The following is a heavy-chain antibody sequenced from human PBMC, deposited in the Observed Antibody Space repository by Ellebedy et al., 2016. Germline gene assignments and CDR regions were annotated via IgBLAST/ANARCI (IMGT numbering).Heavy chain of an antibody. V-gene: IGHV4-61*01. CDR1: DDSISSRSYY. CDR3: ARKRDGTYIDY. Sequence: SETLSLXCNVSDDSISSRSYYWRWIRQPPGKGLEWIGHIYYSGNTNYNPSLTSRVTISLDTSENQLSLKLTSVTTADTAVYFCARKRDGTYIDYWGQGTLVTVSS. J-gene: IGHJ4*02. D-gene: IGHD2-15*01. CDR2: IYYSGNT.